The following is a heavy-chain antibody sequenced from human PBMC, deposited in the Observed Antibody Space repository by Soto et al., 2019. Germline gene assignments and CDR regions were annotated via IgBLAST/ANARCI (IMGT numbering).Heavy chain of an antibody. Sequence: GGSLRLSCSGSGFTFSTYAMHWVRQAPGRGLQYVSSISSNGGSTYYPDSVKGRFTISRDNSKNTLYLQMSSLRAEDTAVYYCVKDRWIDYWGQGTLVTVSS. V-gene: IGHV3-64D*06. CDR2: ISSNGGST. D-gene: IGHD3-16*02. CDR3: VKDRWIDY. CDR1: GFTFSTYA. J-gene: IGHJ4*02.